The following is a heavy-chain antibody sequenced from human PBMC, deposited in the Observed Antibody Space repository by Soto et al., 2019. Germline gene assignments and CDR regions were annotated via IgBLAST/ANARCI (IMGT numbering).Heavy chain of an antibody. CDR1: NGSINSRNW. Sequence: SETLSLTCTVSNGSINSRNWWSWVRQSPQIGLEYIGEIYHSGATNYNPSLKSRVTISLDESKNEFSLRLASVTAADTAVYYCARDEVGGDSGSYYYYGIDVWGQGTTVSVSS. D-gene: IGHD1-26*01. CDR3: ARDEVGGDSGSYYYYGIDV. CDR2: IYHSGAT. V-gene: IGHV4-4*02. J-gene: IGHJ6*02.